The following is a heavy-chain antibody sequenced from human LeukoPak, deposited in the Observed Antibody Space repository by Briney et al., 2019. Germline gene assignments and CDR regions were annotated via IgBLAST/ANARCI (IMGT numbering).Heavy chain of an antibody. Sequence: GGSLRLSCAASGFTFSTYSMYWVRQAPGKGLEWVSSISSSSNYIYYADSVKGRFTISRDNAKNSLYLQMNSLRAEDTAVYYCARYDFWSGSIYYYYMDVWGKGTTVTVSS. CDR2: ISSSSNYI. J-gene: IGHJ6*03. D-gene: IGHD3-3*01. CDR3: ARYDFWSGSIYYYYMDV. CDR1: GFTFSTYS. V-gene: IGHV3-21*01.